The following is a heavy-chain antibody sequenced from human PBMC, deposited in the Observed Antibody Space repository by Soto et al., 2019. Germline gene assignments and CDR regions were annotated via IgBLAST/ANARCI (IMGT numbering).Heavy chain of an antibody. Sequence: GASVKVSCKATGYTFTSYDINWVRQATGQGFEWMGWMNPNSGNTGYAQKFQGRVTMTRNTSISTAYMELSSLRSEDTAVYYCARMYYDFWSGYYTYYYYYMDVWGKGTTVTVSS. J-gene: IGHJ6*03. CDR3: ARMYYDFWSGYYTYYYYYMDV. CDR1: GYTFTSYD. CDR2: MNPNSGNT. V-gene: IGHV1-8*01. D-gene: IGHD3-3*01.